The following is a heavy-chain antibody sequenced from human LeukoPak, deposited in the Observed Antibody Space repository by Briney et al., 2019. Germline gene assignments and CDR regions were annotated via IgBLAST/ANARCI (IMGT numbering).Heavy chain of an antibody. CDR1: GFTFSSYC. Sequence: GGSLRLSCAASGFTFSSYCMHWVRQAPGKGLEWVAVISYDGSNKYYADSVKGRFTISTDNYKNTLYLQMKRLSAEDTAVYYCAKVLVRYFDWFGYMDYWGQGTLVTVSS. CDR3: AKVLVRYFDWFGYMDY. CDR2: ISYDGSNK. D-gene: IGHD3-9*01. V-gene: IGHV3-30*18. J-gene: IGHJ4*02.